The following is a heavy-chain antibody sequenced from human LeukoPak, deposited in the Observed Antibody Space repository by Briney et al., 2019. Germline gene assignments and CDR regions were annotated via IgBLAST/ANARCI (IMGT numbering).Heavy chain of an antibody. CDR1: GGSVSSSNYY. J-gene: IGHJ4*02. V-gene: IGHV4-39*07. Sequence: SETLSLTCTVSGGSVSSSNYYWGWIRQPPGKGLEWIGSIYYSGSTYYNPSLKSRVTISVDTSKNQFSLKLSSVTAADTAVYYCARDAYRSIVAAGTDYWGQGTLVTVSS. D-gene: IGHD6-13*01. CDR3: ARDAYRSIVAAGTDY. CDR2: IYYSGST.